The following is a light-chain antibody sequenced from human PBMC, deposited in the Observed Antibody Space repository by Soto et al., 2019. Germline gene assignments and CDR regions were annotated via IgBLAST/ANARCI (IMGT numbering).Light chain of an antibody. Sequence: DIQLTQSPSTLSASVGDRVTITCRASQSISSWLDWYQQKPGKAPKFLIYKTSDLESGVPSRFSGSVSGTEFTLTISSLQPDDFATYYCQYYNNYCWTFGQGTKVEIK. CDR3: QYYNNYCWT. V-gene: IGKV1-5*03. CDR2: KTS. J-gene: IGKJ1*01. CDR1: QSISSW.